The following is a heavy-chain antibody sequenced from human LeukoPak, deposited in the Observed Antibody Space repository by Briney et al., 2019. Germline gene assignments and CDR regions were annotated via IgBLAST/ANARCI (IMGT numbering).Heavy chain of an antibody. CDR1: GFTFISNT. CDR2: ISSSTTYI. J-gene: IGHJ6*03. D-gene: IGHD3-16*01. CDR3: TRRGSGKPFFYMDV. V-gene: IGHV3-21*01. Sequence: GGSLRLSCAASGFTFISNTLNWVRQAPGKGLEWVASISSSTTYIYYADSVKGRFTISRDNAKNSLDLQMTSLRVEDTAVYYCTRRGSGKPFFYMDVWGRGTTVTVSS.